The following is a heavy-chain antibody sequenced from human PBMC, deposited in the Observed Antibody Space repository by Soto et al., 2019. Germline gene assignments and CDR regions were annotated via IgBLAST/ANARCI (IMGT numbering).Heavy chain of an antibody. CDR1: GFTFDYYW. Sequence: EVHLVASGGGLVQPGGSLRLSCLASGFTFDYYWMHWDGQPPGEGLMWFSRLQTNGSNPDYAASVKGPFTISRDNAKNTLYLQMTNLRVEDRAVYYCARGGDPDYWGKGTLVTVSS. CDR3: ARGGDPDY. CDR2: LQTNGSNP. D-gene: IGHD2-21*02. J-gene: IGHJ4*02. V-gene: IGHV3-74*01.